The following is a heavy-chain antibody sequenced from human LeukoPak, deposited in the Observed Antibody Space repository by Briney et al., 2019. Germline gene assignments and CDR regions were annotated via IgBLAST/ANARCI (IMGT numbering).Heavy chain of an antibody. CDR3: ARVREYYDSSGYYWGYNWFDP. V-gene: IGHV1-69*05. CDR2: IIPIFGTA. D-gene: IGHD3-22*01. Sequence: ASVKVSCKASGGTFSSYAISWVRQAPGQGLEWMGGIIPIFGTANYAQKFQGRVTITTDESTSTAYMELSSLRSEGTAVYYCARVREYYDSSGYYWGYNWFDPWGQGTLVTVSS. J-gene: IGHJ5*02. CDR1: GGTFSSYA.